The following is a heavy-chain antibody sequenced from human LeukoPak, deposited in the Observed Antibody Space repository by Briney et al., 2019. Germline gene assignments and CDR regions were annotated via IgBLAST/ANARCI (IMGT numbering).Heavy chain of an antibody. CDR1: GFTFSTYG. D-gene: IGHD3-10*01. CDR3: AGNYGPYYFDY. J-gene: IGHJ4*02. Sequence: GGSLRLSCAASGFTFSTYGMNWVRQAPGKGLEWVSYISHSSDAIYYPDSVKGRFTISRDNSKNTLYLQMNSLRAEDTAVYYCAGNYGPYYFDYWGQGTLVTVSS. V-gene: IGHV3-48*01. CDR2: ISHSSDAI.